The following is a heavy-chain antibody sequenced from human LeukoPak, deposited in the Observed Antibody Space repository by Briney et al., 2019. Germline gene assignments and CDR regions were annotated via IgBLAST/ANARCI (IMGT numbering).Heavy chain of an antibody. CDR3: ARGIVGATFHY. V-gene: IGHV4-34*01. CDR1: GGSFSGYY. J-gene: IGHJ4*02. CDR2: INHSGST. Sequence: SETLSLTCAVYGGSFSGYYWSWIHQPPGKGLEWIGEINHSGSTNYNPSLKSRVTISVDTSKNQFSLKLSSVTAADTAVYYCARGIVGATFHYWGQGTLVTVSS. D-gene: IGHD1-26*01.